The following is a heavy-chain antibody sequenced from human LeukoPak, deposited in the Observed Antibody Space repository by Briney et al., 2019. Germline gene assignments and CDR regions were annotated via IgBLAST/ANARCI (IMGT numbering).Heavy chain of an antibody. J-gene: IGHJ4*02. CDR1: GGSIGSGGYY. CDR2: IYYSGST. Sequence: SQTLSLTCTVSGGSIGSGGYYWSWIRQHPGTGLEWIGYIYYSGSTYYNPSLKSRVTISVDTSKNQFSLKLSSVTAADTAVYYCAGNGGRLLSSIDYWGQGTLVTVSS. V-gene: IGHV4-31*03. D-gene: IGHD2-15*01. CDR3: AGNGGRLLSSIDY.